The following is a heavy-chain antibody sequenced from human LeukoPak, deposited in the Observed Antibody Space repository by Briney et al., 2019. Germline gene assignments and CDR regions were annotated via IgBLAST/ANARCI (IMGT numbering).Heavy chain of an antibody. D-gene: IGHD3-10*01. J-gene: IGHJ4*02. Sequence: PGGSLRLSCTASGFTFGDYAMSWFRQAPGKGLEWVGFIRSKVYGATTEYAASVKGRFTISRDDSKSIAYLQMNSLKTEDTAVYYCTRDGSGSYSFDYWGQGTLVTVSS. CDR1: GFTFGDYA. V-gene: IGHV3-49*03. CDR3: TRDGSGSYSFDY. CDR2: IRSKVYGATT.